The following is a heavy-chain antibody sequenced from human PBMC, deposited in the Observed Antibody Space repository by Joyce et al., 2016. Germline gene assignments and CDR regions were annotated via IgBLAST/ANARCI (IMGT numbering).Heavy chain of an antibody. CDR3: TRDRPGATYYDSRLRYFDL. CDR2: NSSRSTTF. D-gene: IGHD3-22*01. CDR1: GFSFSTYS. Sequence: EVQLEESGGGLVQPGGSLRLSCAASGFSFSTYSMNWVRRSPGNGLEWVSYNSSRSTTFYYADSVKGRFSISRDNTENTLDLHMNSLRAEDTAVYYCTRDRPGATYYDSRLRYFDLWGRGTLVTVSS. V-gene: IGHV3-48*04. J-gene: IGHJ2*01.